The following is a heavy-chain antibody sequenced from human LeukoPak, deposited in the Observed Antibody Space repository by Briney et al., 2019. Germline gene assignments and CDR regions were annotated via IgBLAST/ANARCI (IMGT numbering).Heavy chain of an antibody. CDR1: GFPFSSYG. V-gene: IGHV3-30*02. CDR2: IRYDGSNK. D-gene: IGHD4-23*01. J-gene: IGHJ4*02. CDR3: AKDARVSLMTTVVTPNY. Sequence: PGGSLRLSCAASGFPFSSYGMHWVRQAPGKGLEWVAFIRYDGSNKYYADSVKGRFTISRDNSKNTLYLQMNSLRAEDTAAYYCAKDARVSLMTTVVTPNYWGQGTLVTVSS.